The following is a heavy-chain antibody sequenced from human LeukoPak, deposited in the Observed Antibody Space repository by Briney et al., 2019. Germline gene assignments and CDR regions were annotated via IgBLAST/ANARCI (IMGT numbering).Heavy chain of an antibody. Sequence: PSETLSLTCTVSGGSISSYYWSWIRQPPGKGLEWIGYIYYSGSTNYNPSLKSRVTISVDTSKNQFSLKLSSVTAADTAVYYCARGILGYCSGGSCYSFDIWGQGTMVTVSS. CDR2: IYYSGST. J-gene: IGHJ3*02. CDR3: ARGILGYCSGGSCYSFDI. D-gene: IGHD2-15*01. CDR1: GGSISSYY. V-gene: IGHV4-59*08.